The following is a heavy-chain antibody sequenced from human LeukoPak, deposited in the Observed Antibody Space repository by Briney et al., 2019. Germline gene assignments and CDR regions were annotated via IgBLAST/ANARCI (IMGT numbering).Heavy chain of an antibody. CDR1: GFTFSSYW. Sequence: GSLRLSCAASGFTFSSYWMSWVRQAPGKGLGWVANIKQDGSEKYYVDSVKGRFTISRDNAKNSLYLQMNSLRAEDTAVYYCARDREYYYDSDYDYWGQGTLVTVSS. CDR3: ARDREYYYDSDYDY. V-gene: IGHV3-7*01. D-gene: IGHD3-22*01. J-gene: IGHJ4*02. CDR2: IKQDGSEK.